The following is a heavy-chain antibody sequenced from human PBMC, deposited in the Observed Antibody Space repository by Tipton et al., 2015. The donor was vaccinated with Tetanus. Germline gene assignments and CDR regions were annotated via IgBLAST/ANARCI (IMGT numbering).Heavy chain of an antibody. CDR1: GDSFNRV. J-gene: IGHJ4*02. Sequence: TLSLTCDVSGDSFNRVRQPPGKGLELIGHVYQSVNSFFNPSLRNRVTPSVDTSRRQVSLRLSSVTAADTAVYYCARPIKQWLVPVDSWGQGTLVTVSS. V-gene: IGHV4-30-2*01. D-gene: IGHD6-19*01. CDR2: VYQSVNS. CDR3: ARPIKQWLVPVDS.